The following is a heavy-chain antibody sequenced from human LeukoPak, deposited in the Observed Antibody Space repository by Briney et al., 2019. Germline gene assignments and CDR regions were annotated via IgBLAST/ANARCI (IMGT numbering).Heavy chain of an antibody. Sequence: GGSLRLSCAASGFTFSSYSMNWVRQAPGKGLEWVSCISSSSSYIYYADSVKGRFTTSRDNAKNSLYLQMNSLRAEDTAVYYCARAEMDTANAFDIWGQGTMVTVSS. CDR1: GFTFSSYS. CDR3: ARAEMDTANAFDI. V-gene: IGHV3-21*01. J-gene: IGHJ3*02. CDR2: ISSSSSYI. D-gene: IGHD5-18*01.